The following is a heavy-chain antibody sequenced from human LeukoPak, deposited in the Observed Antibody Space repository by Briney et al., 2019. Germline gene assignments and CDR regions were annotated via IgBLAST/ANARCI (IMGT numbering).Heavy chain of an antibody. CDR2: ITDSGGTT. V-gene: IGHV3-23*01. D-gene: IGHD1-26*01. CDR1: GFTFRNYA. Sequence: GGSLRLSCAASGFTFRNYAMSWVRQAPGKGLEWVSVITDSGGTTFYADSVKGRFIISRDNSKNTLYLQMNSPSAEDSAIYYCAKLWRGSYPRYFDYWGQGALVTVSS. CDR3: AKLWRGSYPRYFDY. J-gene: IGHJ4*02.